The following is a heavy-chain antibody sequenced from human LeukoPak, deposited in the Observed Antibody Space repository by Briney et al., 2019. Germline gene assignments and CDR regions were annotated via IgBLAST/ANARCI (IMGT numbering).Heavy chain of an antibody. CDR1: GFTFSNAW. Sequence: GGPRLSCAASGFTFSNAWMSWVRQAPGKGLEWVGRIKSKTDGGTTDYAAPVKGRFTISRDDSKNTLYLQMNSLKTEDTAVYYCTTPGEWELLGGDYWGQGTLVTVSS. CDR3: TTPGEWELLGGDY. D-gene: IGHD1-26*01. V-gene: IGHV3-15*01. J-gene: IGHJ4*02. CDR2: IKSKTDGGTT.